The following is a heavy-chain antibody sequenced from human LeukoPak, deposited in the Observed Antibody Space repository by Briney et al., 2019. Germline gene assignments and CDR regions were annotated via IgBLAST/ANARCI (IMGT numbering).Heavy chain of an antibody. CDR2: INHSGST. J-gene: IGHJ4*02. CDR1: GGSFSGHY. Sequence: SETLSLTCAVYGGSFSGHYWSWIRQPPGKGLEWIGEINHSGSTNYNPSLKSRVTISVDTSKNQFSLELSSVTAADTAVYYCARLGSGSYLHWGQGTLVTVSS. D-gene: IGHD3-10*01. CDR3: ARLGSGSYLH. V-gene: IGHV4-34*01.